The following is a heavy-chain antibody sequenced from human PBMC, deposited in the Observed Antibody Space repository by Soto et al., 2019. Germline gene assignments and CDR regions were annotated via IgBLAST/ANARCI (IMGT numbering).Heavy chain of an antibody. D-gene: IGHD6-19*01. V-gene: IGHV3-9*01. J-gene: IGHJ4*02. CDR2: ISWNSGSI. Sequence: GGSLRLSCAASGFTFDDYAMHWVRQAPGKGLEWVSGISWNSGSIGYADSVKGRFTISRDNAKNSLYLQMNSLRAEDTALYYCAKDTGPSEAGTYVDYWGQGTLVTVSS. CDR3: AKDTGPSEAGTYVDY. CDR1: GFTFDDYA.